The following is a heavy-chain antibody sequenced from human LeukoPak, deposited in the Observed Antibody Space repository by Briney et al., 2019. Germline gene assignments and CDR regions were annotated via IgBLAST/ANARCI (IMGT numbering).Heavy chain of an antibody. J-gene: IGHJ3*02. CDR2: ISHSGNT. CDR3: ARSKRGGGPGVFDI. CDR1: GDSISNYYY. V-gene: IGHV4-30-2*01. Sequence: SQTLSLTCNVSGDSISNYYYWSWIWQPPGKGLEWIGYISHSGNTYYHPSLKSRVTISVDRSKNQFSLKLSSVTAEDTAVYYWARSKRGGGPGVFDIWGQGTMVTVSS. D-gene: IGHD3-10*01.